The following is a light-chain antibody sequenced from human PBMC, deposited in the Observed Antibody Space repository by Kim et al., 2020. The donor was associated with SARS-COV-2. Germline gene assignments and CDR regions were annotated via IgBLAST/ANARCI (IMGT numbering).Light chain of an antibody. CDR1: DNDVGGYKY. CDR3: SSYTSMNSLEV. J-gene: IGLJ3*02. Sequence: QSALTQPAAVSGSPRQSITISCTGIDNDVGGYKYVTWFQQHPGKAPKLLIYDASNRPSGVSDRFSGSKSGNTASLTISGLQPEDEGDYYCSSYTSMNSLEVFGGGTKLTVL. V-gene: IGLV2-14*03. CDR2: DAS.